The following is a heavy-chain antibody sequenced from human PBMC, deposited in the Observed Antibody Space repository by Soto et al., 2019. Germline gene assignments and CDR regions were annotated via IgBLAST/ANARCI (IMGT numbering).Heavy chain of an antibody. D-gene: IGHD2-15*01. J-gene: IGHJ6*03. V-gene: IGHV3-23*01. Sequence: EVQLLESGGGLVQPGGSLRLSCAASGFTFSSYAMSWVRQAPGKGLEWVSAISGSGGSTYYADSVKGRFTISRDNSKNPLYLQMNRLRAEDTAVYYCATPGYCSGGSCYSYYMDVWGKGTTVTVSS. CDR1: GFTFSSYA. CDR2: ISGSGGST. CDR3: ATPGYCSGGSCYSYYMDV.